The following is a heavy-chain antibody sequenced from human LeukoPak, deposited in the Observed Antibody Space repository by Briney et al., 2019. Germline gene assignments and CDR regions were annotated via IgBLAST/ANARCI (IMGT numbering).Heavy chain of an antibody. D-gene: IGHD3-16*02. Sequence: GGSPRLSCAASGFTFSSYAMSWVRQAPGKGLEWVSAISGSGGSTYYADSVKGRFTISRDNSKNTLYLQMNSLRAEDTAVYYCAKVRGGDTYYDYVWGSYRLEPFGYWGQGTLVTVSS. V-gene: IGHV3-23*01. CDR2: ISGSGGST. CDR1: GFTFSSYA. J-gene: IGHJ4*02. CDR3: AKVRGGDTYYDYVWGSYRLEPFGY.